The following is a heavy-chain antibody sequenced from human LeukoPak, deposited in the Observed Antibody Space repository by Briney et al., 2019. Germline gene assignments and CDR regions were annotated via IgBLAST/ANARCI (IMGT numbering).Heavy chain of an antibody. J-gene: IGHJ5*02. V-gene: IGHV4-39*02. CDR2: IYYSEST. CDR3: ARLIPTSQGVLTVNWFDP. CDR1: GGSISSRNYY. D-gene: IGHD3-3*01. Sequence: PSETLSLTCTVFGGSISSRNYYWGWLRQSPAKGLEWLGNIYYSESTDYNPSLKSRVTMSVDTSKNHFSLKLSFVTAADTAVYYCARLIPTSQGVLTVNWFDPWGQGTLVTVSS.